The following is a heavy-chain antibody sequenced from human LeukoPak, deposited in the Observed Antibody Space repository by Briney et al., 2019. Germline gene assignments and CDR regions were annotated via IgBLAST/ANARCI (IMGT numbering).Heavy chain of an antibody. V-gene: IGHV1-2*02. CDR1: GYTFTGYY. CDR2: INPNSGGT. CDR3: ARDRGFRGGTPQNWFDP. D-gene: IGHD1-14*01. J-gene: IGHJ5*02. Sequence: ASVKVSCKASGYTFTGYYMHWVRQAPGQGLEWMGWINPNSGGTNYAQKFQDRVTMTRDTSISTAYMELSRLRSDDTAAYYCARDRGFRGGTPQNWFDPWGQGTLVTVSS.